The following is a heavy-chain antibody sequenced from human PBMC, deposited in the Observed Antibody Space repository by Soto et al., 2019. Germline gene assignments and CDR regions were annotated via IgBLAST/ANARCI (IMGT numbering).Heavy chain of an antibody. CDR3: ARLVRSLHFDY. D-gene: IGHD2-8*02. CDR1: GGTVNSHRHY. V-gene: IGHV4-61*01. J-gene: IGHJ4*02. Sequence: SATLSLTYPVSGGTVNSHRHYLSWIRQPPGKGLEWIGHMFYSGSTNYNPSLKSRVTISGDTSKNQFSLKLSSVTAAETAVYYCARLVRSLHFDYWGQGTQVTVSS. CDR2: MFYSGST.